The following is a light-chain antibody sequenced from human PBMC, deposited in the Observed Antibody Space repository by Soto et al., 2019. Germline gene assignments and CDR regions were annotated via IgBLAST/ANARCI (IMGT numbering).Light chain of an antibody. J-gene: IGKJ2*01. CDR1: QSLSSNS. CDR2: GAS. V-gene: IGKV3-20*01. CDR3: QQYGTSPYT. Sequence: EIVLTQSPGTLSLSPGERVTLSCGASQSLSSNSLAWYQQKPGQAPRLLIYGASSRATGITDRFSGSGSGTDFTLTISRLEPTDVAVYFCQQYGTSPYTFGQGTKLQIK.